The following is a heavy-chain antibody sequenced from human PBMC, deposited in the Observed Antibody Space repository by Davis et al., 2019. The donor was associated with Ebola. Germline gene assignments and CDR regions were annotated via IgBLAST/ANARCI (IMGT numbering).Heavy chain of an antibody. CDR2: IYTSGST. Sequence: PSETLSLTCTVSGGSISSHYWSWIRQPAGKGLEWIGRIYTSGSTNYNPSLKSRVTMSVDTSKNQFSLKLSSVTAADTAVYYCARPMTTVTTWRGYAFDIWGQGTMVTVSS. CDR1: GGSISSHY. D-gene: IGHD4-11*01. V-gene: IGHV4-4*07. CDR3: ARPMTTVTTWRGYAFDI. J-gene: IGHJ3*02.